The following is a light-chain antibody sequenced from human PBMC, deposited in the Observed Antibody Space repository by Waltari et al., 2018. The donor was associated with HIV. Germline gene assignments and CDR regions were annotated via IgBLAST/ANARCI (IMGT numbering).Light chain of an antibody. J-gene: IGLJ3*02. CDR2: EVT. V-gene: IGLV2-23*02. CDR3: CSYRGSNTWV. CDR1: SSDVGTYDL. Sequence: QSALTQPASVSGSPGQSITVSCTGTSSDVGTYDLVSWYQQHPGKAPKLMSYEVTKRPSGVSNRFSGSKSGNTASLTVSGLQADDEAEYYCCSYRGSNTWVFGGGTKVTVL.